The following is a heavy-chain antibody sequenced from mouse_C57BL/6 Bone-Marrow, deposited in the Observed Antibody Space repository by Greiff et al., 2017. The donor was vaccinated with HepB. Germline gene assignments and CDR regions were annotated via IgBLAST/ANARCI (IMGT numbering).Heavy chain of an antibody. CDR2: SRNKANDYTT. Sequence: EVKVVESGGGLVQSGRSLRLSCATSGFTFSDFYMEWVRQAPGKGLEWIAASRNKANDYTTEYSAPVKGRFIVSRDTSQSILYLQMNALRAEDTAIYYCARDAGGNSWFAYWGQGTLVTVSA. D-gene: IGHD2-1*01. V-gene: IGHV7-1*01. J-gene: IGHJ3*01. CDR3: ARDAGGNSWFAY. CDR1: GFTFSDFY.